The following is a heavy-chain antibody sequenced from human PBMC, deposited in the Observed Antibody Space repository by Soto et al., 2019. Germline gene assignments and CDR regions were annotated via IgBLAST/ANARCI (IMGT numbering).Heavy chain of an antibody. CDR2: IYYSGST. D-gene: IGHD3-10*01. CDR3: ARHYGSGSYYNWGYYYYYMDV. J-gene: IGHJ6*03. Sequence: SETLSLTCTVSGCSISSYYWSWIRQPPGKGLEWIGYIYYSGSTNYNPSLKSRVTISVDTSKNQFSLKLSSVTAADTAVYYCARHYGSGSYYNWGYYYYYMDVWGKGTTVTVSS. CDR1: GCSISSYY. V-gene: IGHV4-59*08.